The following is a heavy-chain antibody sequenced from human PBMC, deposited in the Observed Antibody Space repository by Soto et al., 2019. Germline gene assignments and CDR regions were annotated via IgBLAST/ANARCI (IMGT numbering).Heavy chain of an antibody. CDR2: IYPNTETT. Sequence: QVQLVQSGAETKNPGASVKVSCKASGYSFSGYYIQWVRQAPGQGPEWLGWIYPNTETTDSSKKFQGRVTLTSALFTRTVYMELRDLRSDDTAVYYCVSLQTSGWPGVHWGQGTLVTVSS. D-gene: IGHD6-25*01. J-gene: IGHJ4*02. CDR1: GYSFSGYY. V-gene: IGHV1-2*02. CDR3: VSLQTSGWPGVH.